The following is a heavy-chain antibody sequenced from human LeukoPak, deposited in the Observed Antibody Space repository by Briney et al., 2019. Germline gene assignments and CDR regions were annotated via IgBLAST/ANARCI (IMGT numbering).Heavy chain of an antibody. CDR3: ARDSGYSSESAY. CDR2: IYSGGFT. Sequence: GGALVLSCAASGFNVSSNYMSWVRQAPGKGLEWLSVIYSGGFTHYADSVKGRFTISRDNSKNTLYLQMNSLKAEDTAVYYCARDSGYSSESAYWGQGTQVAVSS. D-gene: IGHD4-23*01. J-gene: IGHJ4*02. CDR1: GFNVSSNY. V-gene: IGHV3-53*01.